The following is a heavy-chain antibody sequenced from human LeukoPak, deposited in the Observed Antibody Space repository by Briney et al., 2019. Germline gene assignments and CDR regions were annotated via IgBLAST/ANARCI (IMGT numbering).Heavy chain of an antibody. CDR3: AREVVVLEWLFSNWFDP. CDR1: GYTFTGYY. Sequence: AASLKVSCKASGYTFTGYYMHWVRQAPGQGLEWMGWINPNSGGTNYAQQFKGRVSMTRDRSISTAYMVLSRLRSDDTAVYYCAREVVVLEWLFSNWFDPWGQGTLVSVSS. D-gene: IGHD3-3*01. CDR2: INPNSGGT. V-gene: IGHV1-2*02. J-gene: IGHJ5*02.